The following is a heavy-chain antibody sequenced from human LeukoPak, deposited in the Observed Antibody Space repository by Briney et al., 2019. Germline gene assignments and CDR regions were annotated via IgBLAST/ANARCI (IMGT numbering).Heavy chain of an antibody. J-gene: IGHJ6*02. CDR2: LSHSGST. Sequence: SETLSLTCTVSGYSISSGYFWGWIRQPPGKGLEWIGSLSHSGSTYYIPSLKSRVTISVDTSKNQFSLKLSSVTAADTAVYYCARDYPPMAVTTSDYYYGMDVWGQGTTVTVSS. CDR3: ARDYPPMAVTTSDYYYGMDV. V-gene: IGHV4-38-2*02. CDR1: GYSISSGYF. D-gene: IGHD4-17*01.